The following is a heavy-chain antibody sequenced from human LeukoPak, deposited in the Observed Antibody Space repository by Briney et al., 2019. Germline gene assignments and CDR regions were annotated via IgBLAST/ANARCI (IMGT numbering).Heavy chain of an antibody. CDR2: ISGSGGST. CDR1: GFTFSSYA. V-gene: IGHV3-23*01. CDR3: ANLQVIAAAVVTGY. D-gene: IGHD6-13*01. Sequence: GGSLRLSCAASGFTFSSYAMSWVRQAPGKGLEWVSAISGSGGSTYYADSVKGRFTISRDNSKNTLYLQMNSLRAEDTAVCYCANLQVIAAAVVTGYWGQGTLVTVSS. J-gene: IGHJ4*02.